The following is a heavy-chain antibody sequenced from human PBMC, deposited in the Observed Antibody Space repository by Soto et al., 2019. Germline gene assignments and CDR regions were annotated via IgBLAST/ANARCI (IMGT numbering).Heavy chain of an antibody. J-gene: IGHJ6*02. CDR2: ISYDGSNK. CDR1: GFTFSSYA. CDR3: ARDGVVAARVVYDYGMDV. V-gene: IGHV3-30-3*01. D-gene: IGHD2-15*01. Sequence: LRLSCAASGFTFSSYAMHWVRQAPGKGLEWVAVISYDGSNKYYADSVKGRFTISRDNSKNTLYLQMNSLRAEDTAVYYWARDGVVAARVVYDYGMDVWGQGTTVTV.